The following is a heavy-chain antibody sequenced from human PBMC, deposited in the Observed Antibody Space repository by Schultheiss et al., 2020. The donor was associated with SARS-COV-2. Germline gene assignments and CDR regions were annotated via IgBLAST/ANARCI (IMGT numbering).Heavy chain of an antibody. D-gene: IGHD6-6*01. CDR3: ARGSSSSWFDP. CDR2: IYTSGST. J-gene: IGHJ5*02. CDR1: GGSISSYY. V-gene: IGHV4-4*07. Sequence: SQTLSLTCTVSGGSISSYYWSWIRQPAGKGLEWIGRIYTSGSTNYNPSLKSRVTISVDTSKNQFSLKLSSVTAADTAVYYCARGSSSSWFDPWGQGTLVTVSS.